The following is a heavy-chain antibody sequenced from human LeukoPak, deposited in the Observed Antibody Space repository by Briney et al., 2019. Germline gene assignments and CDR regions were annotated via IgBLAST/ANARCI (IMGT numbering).Heavy chain of an antibody. CDR1: GFTFSDYY. CDR2: ISSSGSII. J-gene: IGHJ4*02. D-gene: IGHD1-26*01. Sequence: GGSLRLPCAASGFTFSDYYMSWIRQAPGKGLEWVSYISSSGSIIYYADSVKGRFTISRDNAKNSLYLQMNSLRAEDTAVYYCARDRYSGSYPLDYWGQGTLVTVSS. V-gene: IGHV3-11*01. CDR3: ARDRYSGSYPLDY.